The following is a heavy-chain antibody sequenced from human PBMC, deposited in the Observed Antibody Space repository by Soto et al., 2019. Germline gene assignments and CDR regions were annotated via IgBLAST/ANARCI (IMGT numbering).Heavy chain of an antibody. CDR1: GFIFNTYS. V-gene: IGHV3-48*01. D-gene: IGHD2-15*01. Sequence: EVQLVESGGGLIQPGGSLRLSCAASGFIFNTYSMNWVRQAPGKGLEWVSYISGSSQTIFYADSVRGRFTISRDNSKNTVFLQMTSLRAEDTALYYCAKWTDTVIEAALAGGAFDIWGQGTMVTVSS. J-gene: IGHJ3*02. CDR2: ISGSSQTI. CDR3: AKWTDTVIEAALAGGAFDI.